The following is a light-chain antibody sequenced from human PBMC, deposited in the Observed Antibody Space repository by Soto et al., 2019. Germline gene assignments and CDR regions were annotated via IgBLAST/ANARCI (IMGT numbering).Light chain of an antibody. J-gene: IGKJ5*01. CDR2: GAS. Sequence: IVLTQSPGTLFLSPGERATLSCRASQNIGTYLAWYQQKPGQAPSLLIFGASTRANGVPDRFSGSGSGTDFTLTISSLEPEDFAVYYCQQRSNWPPITFGQGTRLEIK. CDR3: QQRSNWPPIT. CDR1: QNIGTY. V-gene: IGKV3-11*01.